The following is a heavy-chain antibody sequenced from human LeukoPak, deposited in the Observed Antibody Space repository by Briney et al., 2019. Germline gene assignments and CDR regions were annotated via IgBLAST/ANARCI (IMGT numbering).Heavy chain of an antibody. J-gene: IGHJ1*01. Sequence: PSETLSLTCSVSDDSISDYYWCWIRQPPGRGLEWIGYTRYGGTTSQNPSLKRRVTMSVATSKNRLSPRLTSLTAADTAVYYCARGSGIHAWNLQHWGQGILVTVSS. CDR1: DDSISDYY. CDR2: TRYGGTT. CDR3: ARGSGIHAWNLQH. D-gene: IGHD1-1*01. V-gene: IGHV4-59*01.